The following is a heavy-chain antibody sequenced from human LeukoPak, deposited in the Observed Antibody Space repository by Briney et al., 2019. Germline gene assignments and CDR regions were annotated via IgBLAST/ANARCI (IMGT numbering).Heavy chain of an antibody. CDR1: GFTVSSNY. CDR3: ARDVVVPAAYPFYYYYGMDV. J-gene: IGHJ6*02. V-gene: IGHV3-53*04. Sequence: GGSLRLSCAASGFTVSSNYMSWVRQAPGKGLEWVSVIYSGGSTYYADSVKGRFTISRHNSKNTLYLQMNSLRAEDTAVYYCARDVVVPAAYPFYYYYGMDVWGQGTTVTVSS. CDR2: IYSGGST. D-gene: IGHD2-2*01.